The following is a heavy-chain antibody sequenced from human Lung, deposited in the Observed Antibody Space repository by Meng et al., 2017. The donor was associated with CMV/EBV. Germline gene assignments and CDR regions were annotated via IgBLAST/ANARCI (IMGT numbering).Heavy chain of an antibody. CDR2: ISYDGSNK. V-gene: IGHV3-30-3*01. J-gene: IGHJ5*02. CDR3: AREGPYQLPAPRWFDP. CDR1: GFTFSSYA. Sequence: GESLKISCAASGFTFSSYAMHWVRQAPGKGLEWVAVISYDGSNKYYADSVKGRFTISRDNSKNTLYLQMNSLRAEDTAVYYCAREGPYQLPAPRWFDPWGQGTLVTVSS. D-gene: IGHD2-2*01.